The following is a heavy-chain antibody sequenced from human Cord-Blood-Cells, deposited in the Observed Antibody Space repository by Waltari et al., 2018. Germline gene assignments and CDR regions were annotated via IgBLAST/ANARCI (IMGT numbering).Heavy chain of an antibody. V-gene: IGHV3-48*02. CDR1: GFTFSSYS. CDR2: SSSSSSTI. J-gene: IGHJ5*02. Sequence: EVELVESGGGLVQPGGSLRFSCAASGFTFSSYSMNWVRQAPGKGLEWVSNSSSSSSTIYYADSVNGRFTISRDNAKNSLYLQMNSLRDEDTAVYYCARVRWFDPWGQGTLVTVSS. CDR3: ARVRWFDP.